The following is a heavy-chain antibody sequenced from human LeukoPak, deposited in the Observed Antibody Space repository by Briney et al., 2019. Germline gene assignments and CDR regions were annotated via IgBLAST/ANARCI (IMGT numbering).Heavy chain of an antibody. CDR3: ARGPMVRIRPKKKYYFDY. D-gene: IGHD5-18*01. Sequence: GSLRLSCAASGFTFSNYWMSWVRQPPGKGLEWIGEINHSGSTNYNPSLKSRVTISVDTSKNQFSLKLSSVTAADTAVYYCARGPMVRIRPKKKYYFDYWGQGTLVTVSS. V-gene: IGHV4-34*01. CDR2: INHSGST. CDR1: GFTFSNYW. J-gene: IGHJ4*02.